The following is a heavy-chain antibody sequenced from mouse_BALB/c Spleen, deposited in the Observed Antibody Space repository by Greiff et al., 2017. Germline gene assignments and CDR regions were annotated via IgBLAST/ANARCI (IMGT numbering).Heavy chain of an antibody. D-gene: IGHD4-1*01. CDR1: GFNIKDTY. J-gene: IGHJ1*01. Sequence: VQLQQSGAELVKPGASVKLSCTASGFNIKDTYMHWVKQRPEQGLEWIGRIDPANGNTKYDPKFQGKATITADTSSNTAYLQLSSLTSEDTAVYYCARERESPSWVHWYFDVWGAGTTVTVSS. CDR3: ARERESPSWVHWYFDV. V-gene: IGHV14-3*02. CDR2: IDPANGNT.